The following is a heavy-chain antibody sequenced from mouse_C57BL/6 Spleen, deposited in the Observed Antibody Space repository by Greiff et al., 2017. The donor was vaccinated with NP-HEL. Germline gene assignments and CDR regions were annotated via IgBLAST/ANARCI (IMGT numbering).Heavy chain of an antibody. CDR2: INPNNGGT. Sequence: EVQLQQSGPELVKPGASVKISCKASGYTFTDYYMNWVKQSPGKSLEWIGDINPNNGGTSYNQKFKGKATLTVDKSSSTAYMELRSLTSEDSAVYYCARGYGYDAYWGQGTLVTVSA. V-gene: IGHV1-26*01. CDR1: GYTFTDYY. D-gene: IGHD2-2*01. J-gene: IGHJ3*01. CDR3: ARGYGYDAY.